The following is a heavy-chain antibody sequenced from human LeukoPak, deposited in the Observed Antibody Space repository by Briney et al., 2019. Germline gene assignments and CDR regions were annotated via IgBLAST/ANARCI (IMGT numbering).Heavy chain of an antibody. D-gene: IGHD1-26*01. CDR3: ARAAVSGSYGGVDY. CDR2: ISTYNDNT. Sequence: ASVKVSCKTSGYTFTSYDISWVRQAPGQGLEWMGWISTYNDNTHYAQKLQGRVTMTTDTSTSTAYMELRSLRSDDTAVYYCARAAVSGSYGGVDYWGQGTLVTVSS. CDR1: GYTFTSYD. V-gene: IGHV1-18*01. J-gene: IGHJ4*02.